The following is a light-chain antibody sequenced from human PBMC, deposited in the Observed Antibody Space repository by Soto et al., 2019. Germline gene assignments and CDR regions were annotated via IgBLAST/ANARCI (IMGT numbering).Light chain of an antibody. J-gene: IGKJ4*01. CDR2: GAS. V-gene: IGKV3D-20*02. CDR3: KHRRIWAWLS. Sequence: GGRATQTNRDSQSVSSRYLAWYQQKPGQAPRLLIYGASSRATGLPARFSGSGSETVFTHNIRCLVRVGSGDYYCKHRRIWAWLSLGGGTK. CDR1: QSVSSRY.